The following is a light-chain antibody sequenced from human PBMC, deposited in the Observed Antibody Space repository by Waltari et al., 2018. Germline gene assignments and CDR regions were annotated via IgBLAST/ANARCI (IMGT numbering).Light chain of an antibody. J-gene: IGKJ3*01. V-gene: IGKV2-30*01. CDR1: QSLVDTNGKTF. CDR3: GQGTHLPFT. Sequence: AVMTQSPLSLPLILGQPASISCRSSQSLVDTNGKTFLSWYKQKPGQPPRRLIYDVSNLDSGVPDRFSGSGAEADFTLRISRVEAEGFGLYCCGQGTHLPFTFDPGTKLEIK. CDR2: DVS.